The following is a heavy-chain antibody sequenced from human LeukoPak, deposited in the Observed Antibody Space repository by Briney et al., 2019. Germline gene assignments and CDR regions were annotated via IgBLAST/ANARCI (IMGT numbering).Heavy chain of an antibody. J-gene: IGHJ3*02. V-gene: IGHV1-46*01. CDR2: INPTGTTT. D-gene: IGHD3-22*01. CDR3: ARDESSYYDSSGYYFFYWRDRYHDAFDI. CDR1: GYTFINNW. Sequence: GASVKVSCKASGYTFINNWMHWVRQAPGQGLEWVGLINPTGTTTLYAQKFLGRVTLTRDMSTSTDYMELRSLRSDDTAVYYCARDESSYYDSSGYYFFYWRDRYHDAFDIWGQGTMVTVSS.